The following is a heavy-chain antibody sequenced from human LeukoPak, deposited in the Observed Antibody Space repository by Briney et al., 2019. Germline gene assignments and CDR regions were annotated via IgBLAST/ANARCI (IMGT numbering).Heavy chain of an antibody. D-gene: IGHD2-15*01. CDR1: GYTFTIYA. V-gene: IGHV1-3*01. CDR2: INAGNGNT. J-gene: IGHJ4*02. CDR3: VRSGRISPIPHCSGGSCYSGSFDY. Sequence: ASVNVSFKASGYTFTIYAMHWVRQAPGQRLEWMGWINAGNGNTKYSQKFQGRVTITRDTSASTAYMELSSLRSEDTAVYYCVRSGRISPIPHCSGGSCYSGSFDYWGQGTLVTVSS.